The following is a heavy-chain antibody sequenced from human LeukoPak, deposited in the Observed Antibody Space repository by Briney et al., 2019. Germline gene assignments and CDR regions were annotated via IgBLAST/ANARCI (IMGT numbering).Heavy chain of an antibody. Sequence: GGSLRLSCAASGFTFSSNWMSWVRQAPGKGLEWVGNIQPDGSEQYPVDSVKGRFTISRDNAGNSLFLQMNSLRVEDTAVYYCASQSYARFDPWGQGTLVTVSS. CDR2: IQPDGSEQ. CDR1: GFTFSSNW. D-gene: IGHD3-16*01. J-gene: IGHJ5*02. V-gene: IGHV3-7*01. CDR3: ASQSYARFDP.